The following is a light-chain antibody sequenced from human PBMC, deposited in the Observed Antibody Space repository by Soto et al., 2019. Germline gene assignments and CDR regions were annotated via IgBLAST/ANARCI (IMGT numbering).Light chain of an antibody. CDR1: QAITND. J-gene: IGKJ1*01. Sequence: DIQMTQSPSSLSASVGDRVTITCRASQAITNDLSWYQQKPGEPPKRLIYAASTLHSGVPSRFSGSGSGTEFTLTISSLQPDYFATYFCLQQNSYPRTFVQGTQFDIK. V-gene: IGKV1-17*01. CDR3: LQQNSYPRT. CDR2: AAS.